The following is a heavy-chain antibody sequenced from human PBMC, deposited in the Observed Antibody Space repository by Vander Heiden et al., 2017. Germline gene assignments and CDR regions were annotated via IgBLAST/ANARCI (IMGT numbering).Heavy chain of an antibody. CDR1: AFTFSSYS. D-gene: IGHD3-10*01. J-gene: IGHJ4*02. Sequence: EVQLVESGGGLVQPGGSLRLSCAASAFTFSSYSMNWVRQAPGKGLEWFSYISSSSSTIYYADSVKGRFTISRDNAKNPLYLQMNSLRDEDTAVYYCARLESIGSGTVDYWGQGTLVTVSS. CDR2: ISSSSSTI. V-gene: IGHV3-48*02. CDR3: ARLESIGSGTVDY.